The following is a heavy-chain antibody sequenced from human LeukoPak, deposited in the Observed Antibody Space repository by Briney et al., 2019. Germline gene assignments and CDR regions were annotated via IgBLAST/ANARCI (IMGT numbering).Heavy chain of an antibody. J-gene: IGHJ3*02. Sequence: GGSLRLSCAASGFTFSSYGMHWVRQAPGKGLEWVAFMRYDGSNKYYAASVKGRFSISRDSSKNTVYLQMNSLRAEDTAVYYCARELREHGVFDIWGQGTMVTVSS. V-gene: IGHV3-30*02. D-gene: IGHD1-26*01. CDR1: GFTFSSYG. CDR2: MRYDGSNK. CDR3: ARELREHGVFDI.